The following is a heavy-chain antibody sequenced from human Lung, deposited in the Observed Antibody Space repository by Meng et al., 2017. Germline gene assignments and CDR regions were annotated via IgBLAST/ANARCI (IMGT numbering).Heavy chain of an antibody. V-gene: IGHV7-4-1*02. CDR2: INTDTGKP. CDR1: GYTFSRYS. CDR3: ARDRGSSGWSNWFDP. Sequence: QVQLAQSGPELKKPGASVKASCQASGYTFSRYSMHWVRQAPGQGLEWMGWINTDTGKPTYAQGFTGRFVFSLDTSVRTAYLQISSLKAEDTAVYYCARDRGSSGWSNWFDPWGQGTLVTVSS. D-gene: IGHD6-13*01. J-gene: IGHJ5*02.